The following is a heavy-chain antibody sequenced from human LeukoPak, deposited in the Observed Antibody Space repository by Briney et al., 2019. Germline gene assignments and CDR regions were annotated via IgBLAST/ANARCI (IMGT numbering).Heavy chain of an antibody. D-gene: IGHD6-19*01. Sequence: GGSLRLSCAASGFTFSSYAMSWVRQAPGKGLEWVSTISGSGGSTYYADSVKGRFTISRDNSKNTLYLQMNSLRAEDTVVYYCAKAYSSGWYYFDYGGQGPLVTVSS. CDR1: GFTFSSYA. J-gene: IGHJ4*02. CDR2: ISGSGGST. CDR3: AKAYSSGWYYFDY. V-gene: IGHV3-23*01.